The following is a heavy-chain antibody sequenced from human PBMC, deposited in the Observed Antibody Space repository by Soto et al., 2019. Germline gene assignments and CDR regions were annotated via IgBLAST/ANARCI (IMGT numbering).Heavy chain of an antibody. D-gene: IGHD6-6*01. CDR1: GGSISSYY. Sequence: PSETLSLTCTVSGGSISSYYWSWIRQPPGKGLEWIGYIYYSGSTNYNPSLKSRVTISVDTSKNQFSLKLSSVTAADTAVYYCARHRQARMTFDYWGQGTLVTVSS. V-gene: IGHV4-59*08. CDR2: IYYSGST. CDR3: ARHRQARMTFDY. J-gene: IGHJ4*02.